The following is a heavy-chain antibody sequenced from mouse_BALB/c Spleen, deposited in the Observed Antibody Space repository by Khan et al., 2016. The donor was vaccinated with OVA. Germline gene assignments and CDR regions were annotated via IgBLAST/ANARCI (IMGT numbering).Heavy chain of an antibody. CDR1: GFTFSTYA. J-gene: IGHJ3*01. D-gene: IGHD1-1*01. Sequence: VQLKQSGGDLVKPGGSLKLSCAASGFTFSTYAMSWVRQTPDKRLEWVATISTGGDYIYYPDSVKGRFTISRDNVKNTLYLQMSSLRSEETAMYYCARHNYGPFAYWGQGTLVTVSA. CDR2: ISTGGDYI. V-gene: IGHV5-6*01. CDR3: ARHNYGPFAY.